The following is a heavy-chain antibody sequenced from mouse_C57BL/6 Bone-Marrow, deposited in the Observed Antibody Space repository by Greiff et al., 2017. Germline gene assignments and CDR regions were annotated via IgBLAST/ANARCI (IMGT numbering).Heavy chain of an antibody. CDR2: INPYNGGT. J-gene: IGHJ2*01. CDR1: GYTFTDYY. CDR3: AEVYYGSSYKNFDY. Sequence: VQLQQSGPVLVKPGASVKMSCKASGYTFTDYYMNWVKQSHGKSLEWIGVINPYNGGTSYNQKFKGKATLTVDKSSSTAYMELNSLTSEDSAVYYCAEVYYGSSYKNFDYWGQGTTLTVSS. D-gene: IGHD1-1*01. V-gene: IGHV1-19*01.